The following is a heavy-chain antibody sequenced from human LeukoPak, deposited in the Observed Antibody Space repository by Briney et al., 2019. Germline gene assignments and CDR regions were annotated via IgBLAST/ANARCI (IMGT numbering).Heavy chain of an antibody. CDR2: IYYSGST. V-gene: IGHV4-59*01. J-gene: IGHJ6*03. CDR3: ARGSRGITIFGVVKNYYYYYMDV. D-gene: IGHD3-3*01. Sequence: PSETLSLTCTVSGGSISSYYWSWIRQPPGKGLEWIGYIYYSGSTNYNPSLKSRVTISVDTSKNQFSLKLSSVTAADTAVYYCARGSRGITIFGVVKNYYYYYMDVWGKGTTVTVSS. CDR1: GGSISSYY.